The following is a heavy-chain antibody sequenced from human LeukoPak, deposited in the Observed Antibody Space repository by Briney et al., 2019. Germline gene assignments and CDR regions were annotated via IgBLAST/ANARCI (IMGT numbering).Heavy chain of an antibody. V-gene: IGHV1-8*01. CDR2: MNPNSGNT. CDR3: ARGQAGTLDFDY. Sequence: ASVKVSCKASGYTFTSYDINWVRQATGQGLEWMGWMNPNSGNTGYAQKFQGRVTMTRNTSISTAYMELSSLRSKDTAVYYCARGQAGTLDFDYWGQGTLVTVSS. D-gene: IGHD1-1*01. CDR1: GYTFTSYD. J-gene: IGHJ4*02.